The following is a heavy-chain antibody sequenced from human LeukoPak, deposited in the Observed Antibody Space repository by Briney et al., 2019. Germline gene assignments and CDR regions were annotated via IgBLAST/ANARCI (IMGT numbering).Heavy chain of an antibody. J-gene: IGHJ2*01. V-gene: IGHV3-21*01. Sequence: PGGSLRLSCAASGFTFSSYSMNWVRQAPGKGLEWVSSISSSSSYIYYADSVKGRFTISRDNAKNSLYLQMNSLRAEDTAVYYCARRSSIVGATTKEGLWYFDLWGRGTLVTGSS. D-gene: IGHD1-26*01. CDR2: ISSSSSYI. CDR3: ARRSSIVGATTKEGLWYFDL. CDR1: GFTFSSYS.